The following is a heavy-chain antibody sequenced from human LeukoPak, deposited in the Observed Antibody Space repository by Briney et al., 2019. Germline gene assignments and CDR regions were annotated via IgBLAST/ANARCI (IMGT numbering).Heavy chain of an antibody. D-gene: IGHD3-3*01. V-gene: IGHV4-39*07. CDR2: IYYSGST. J-gene: IGHJ5*02. CDR1: GGSISSNSYY. Sequence: SETLSLTCTVSGGSISSNSYYWGWIRQPPGKGLEWIGSIYYSGSTYYNPSLKSRVTVSVDTSKNQFSLNLSSVTAADTAVYYCARENDFWSGDYTDYFDPWGQGTLVTVSS. CDR3: ARENDFWSGDYTDYFDP.